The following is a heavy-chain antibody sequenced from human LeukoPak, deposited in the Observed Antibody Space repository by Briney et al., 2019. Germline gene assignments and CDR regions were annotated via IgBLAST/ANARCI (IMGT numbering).Heavy chain of an antibody. J-gene: IGHJ3*02. CDR3: ARGRYSYGFKAFDI. D-gene: IGHD5-18*01. CDR2: INHSGST. V-gene: IGHV4-34*01. Sequence: SETLSLTCAVYGGSFSGYYWSWIRQPPGKGLEWIGEINHSGSTNYNPSLKSRVTISVDTSKNQFSLRLSSVTAADTAVYYCARGRYSYGFKAFDIWGQGTKVTVSS. CDR1: GGSFSGYY.